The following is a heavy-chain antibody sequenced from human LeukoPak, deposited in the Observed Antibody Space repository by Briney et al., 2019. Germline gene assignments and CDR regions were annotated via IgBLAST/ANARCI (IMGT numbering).Heavy chain of an antibody. CDR1: GFTVSSNY. J-gene: IGHJ3*02. Sequence: PGGSLRLSCAASGFTVSSNYMSWVRQAPGKGLEWVSFIYSGGSTYYPDSVKARFTISRENSKNTLYLQMNSLRAEDTAVYYCAREAYYDSSGLDAFDIWGQGTMVTVSS. D-gene: IGHD3-22*01. V-gene: IGHV3-53*01. CDR3: AREAYYDSSGLDAFDI. CDR2: IYSGGST.